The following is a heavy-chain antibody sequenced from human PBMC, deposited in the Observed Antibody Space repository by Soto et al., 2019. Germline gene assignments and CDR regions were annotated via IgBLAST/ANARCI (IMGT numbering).Heavy chain of an antibody. J-gene: IGHJ4*02. Sequence: GGSLRLSCAASGFTFSSYGMHWVRQAPGKGLEWVAVISYDGSNKYYADSVKGRFTISRDNSKNTLYLQMNSLRADDTAVYSCARQGWLSLWGQGTLVTVSS. D-gene: IGHD3-9*01. V-gene: IGHV3-30*03. CDR2: ISYDGSNK. CDR3: ARQGWLSL. CDR1: GFTFSSYG.